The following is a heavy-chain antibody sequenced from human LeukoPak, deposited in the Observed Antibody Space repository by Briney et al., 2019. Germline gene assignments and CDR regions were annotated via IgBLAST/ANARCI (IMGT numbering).Heavy chain of an antibody. J-gene: IGHJ4*02. CDR1: GFTFTNFW. Sequence: GGSLRLSCAASGFTFTNFWMSWVRQVPGKGLEWVANINQDGSEKYYVESVSGRFTISRDSATKSLYLQMDNLRAEDTALYYCARRFCSHTNCYSLEKFDYWGPGTLVTVSP. D-gene: IGHD2-21*02. V-gene: IGHV3-7*01. CDR3: ARRFCSHTNCYSLEKFDY. CDR2: INQDGSEK.